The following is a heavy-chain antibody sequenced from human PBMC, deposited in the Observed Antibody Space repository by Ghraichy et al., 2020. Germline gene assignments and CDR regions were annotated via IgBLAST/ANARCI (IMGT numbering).Heavy chain of an antibody. V-gene: IGHV3-33*01. CDR2: IWYDGSNK. Sequence: GGSLRLSCAASGFTFSSYGMHWVRQAPGKGLEWVAVIWYDGSNKYYADSVKGRFTISRDNSKNTLYLQMNSLRAEDTAVYYCARDSTHYSNYYYYGMDVWGQGTTVTVSS. CDR3: ARDSTHYSNYYYYGMDV. D-gene: IGHD4-11*01. J-gene: IGHJ6*02. CDR1: GFTFSSYG.